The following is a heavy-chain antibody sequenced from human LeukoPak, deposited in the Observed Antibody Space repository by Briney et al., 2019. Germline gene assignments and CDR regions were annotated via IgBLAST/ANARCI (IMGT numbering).Heavy chain of an antibody. J-gene: IGHJ6*03. CDR3: ARGYCSGGSCYSYYYYNYMDV. CDR2: IHYSGST. D-gene: IGHD2-15*01. V-gene: IGHV4-39*07. Sequence: SETPSLTCTVSGGSISCSSYYWGWIRQPPGKGLEWIGSIHYSGSTNYNPSLKSRVTISVDTSKNQFSLKLSSVTAADTAVYYCARGYCSGGSCYSYYYYNYMDVWGKGTTVTVSS. CDR1: GGSISCSSYY.